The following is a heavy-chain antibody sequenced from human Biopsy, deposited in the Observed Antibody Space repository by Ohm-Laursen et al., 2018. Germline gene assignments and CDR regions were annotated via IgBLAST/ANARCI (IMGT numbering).Heavy chain of an antibody. V-gene: IGHV4-59*12. D-gene: IGHD3-22*01. CDR2: INDNGNT. CDR1: GGSISSNY. CDR3: ARHFYDNFGPTPFDAFDL. J-gene: IGHJ3*01. Sequence: GTLSLTCNVSGGSISSNYWSWIRQPPGKGLEWIRYINDNGNTNYNPSLKSRVTISVDTSMNQFSLKLKSVTAADTALYFCARHFYDNFGPTPFDAFDLWGQGTLVTVSA.